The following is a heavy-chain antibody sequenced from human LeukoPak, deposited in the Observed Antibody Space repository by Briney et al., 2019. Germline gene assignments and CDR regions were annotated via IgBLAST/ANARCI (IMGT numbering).Heavy chain of an antibody. D-gene: IGHD2-15*01. J-gene: IGHJ6*02. CDR1: GFTFSSYA. Sequence: GGSLRPSCAASGFTFSSYAMSWVRQAPGKGLEWVSAISGSGGSTYYADSVKGRFTISRDNSKNTLYLQMNSLRAEDTAVYYCAKDQVADPSYYYYGMDVWGQGTTVTVSS. CDR2: ISGSGGST. CDR3: AKDQVADPSYYYYGMDV. V-gene: IGHV3-23*01.